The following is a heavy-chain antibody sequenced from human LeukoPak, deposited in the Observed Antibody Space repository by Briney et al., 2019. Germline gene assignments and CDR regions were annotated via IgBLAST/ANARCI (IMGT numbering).Heavy chain of an antibody. CDR2: TSYDGSDK. V-gene: IGHV3-30*18. CDR1: GFTFGNYG. D-gene: IGHD6-13*01. Sequence: GGSLRLSCAASGFTFGNYGMHWVRQAPGKGLEWVAVTSYDGSDKFHADSVKGRFTISRDISKNTLYLQMSSLRAEDTAVYYCANLIIAAAGFEYVHHWGQGTLVTVSS. J-gene: IGHJ1*01. CDR3: ANLIIAAAGFEYVHH.